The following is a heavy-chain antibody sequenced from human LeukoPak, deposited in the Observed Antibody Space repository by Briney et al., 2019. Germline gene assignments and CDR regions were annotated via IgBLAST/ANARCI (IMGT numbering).Heavy chain of an antibody. CDR1: GFTFSDYD. CDR3: GRAFPPLRTSSAGDL. Sequence: PGGSLRLSCSASGFTFSDYDMNWARQAPGKGLEWVSSISYLSSHVYYGDSVEGRFSISRDNAKNSLYLQMNSLGAEDTAIYYCGRAFPPLRTSSAGDLWGQGILVTVSS. D-gene: IGHD3-16*01. J-gene: IGHJ4*02. CDR2: ISYLSSHV. V-gene: IGHV3-21*01.